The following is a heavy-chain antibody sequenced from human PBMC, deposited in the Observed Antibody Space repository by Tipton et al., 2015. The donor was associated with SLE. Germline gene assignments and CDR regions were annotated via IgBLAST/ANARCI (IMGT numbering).Heavy chain of an antibody. CDR2: IIPMFGTA. D-gene: IGHD1-26*01. CDR1: GGTFSNYA. CDR3: ASISGTEEEDAFDI. Sequence: QLVQSGAEVKKPGSSVKVSCKASGGTFSNYAISWVRQAPGQGLEWMGGIIPMFGTANYTQNFQGRVTITADESTRTAYMELSSLRSEDTAVYYCASISGTEEEDAFDIWGQGTMVTVSS. J-gene: IGHJ3*02. V-gene: IGHV1-69*01.